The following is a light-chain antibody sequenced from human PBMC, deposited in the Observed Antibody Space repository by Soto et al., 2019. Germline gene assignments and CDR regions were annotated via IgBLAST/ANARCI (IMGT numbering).Light chain of an antibody. V-gene: IGKV1-5*01. J-gene: IGKJ1*01. Sequence: DIQMTQSPSTLSASVGDRVTITCRASQSISSWLAWYQQKPGKAPKFLIYDASSLESGVPSRFSGSGSGTEFTRTISSLQPDDFATYYCQQYNSYSRTFGQGTKVEIK. CDR1: QSISSW. CDR2: DAS. CDR3: QQYNSYSRT.